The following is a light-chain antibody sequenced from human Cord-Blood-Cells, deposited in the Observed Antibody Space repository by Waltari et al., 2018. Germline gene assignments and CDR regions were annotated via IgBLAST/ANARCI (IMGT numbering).Light chain of an antibody. CDR3: SSYTSSSTVV. V-gene: IGLV2-14*01. CDR1: SRDVGGYNY. CDR2: DVS. J-gene: IGLJ2*01. Sequence: SALTQPASVSGSPAQSITISCTGTSRDVGGYNYVSWYQQHPGKAPKLMIYDVSNRPSGVSNRFSGSKSGNTASLTISGLQAEDEADYYCSSYTSSSTVVFGGGTKLTVL.